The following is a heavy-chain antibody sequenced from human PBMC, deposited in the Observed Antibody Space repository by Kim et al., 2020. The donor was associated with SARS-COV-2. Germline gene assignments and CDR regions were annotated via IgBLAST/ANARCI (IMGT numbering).Heavy chain of an antibody. Sequence: SVKVSCKTSGGSISSYAITWLRQAPGQGLEWMGSIIPIVGTPNYAQKFQDRVTITADISARTVYMDLSSLTSEDTAVYYCAADLRVGATAIFYFDYWGQGSLITVSS. V-gene: IGHV1-69*04. CDR3: AADLRVGATAIFYFDY. J-gene: IGHJ4*02. D-gene: IGHD1-1*01. CDR2: IIPIVGTP. CDR1: GGSISSYA.